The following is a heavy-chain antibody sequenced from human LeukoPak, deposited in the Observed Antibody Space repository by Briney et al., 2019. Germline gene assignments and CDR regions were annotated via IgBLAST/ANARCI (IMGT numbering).Heavy chain of an antibody. CDR3: ARDLGSGYENYFDY. V-gene: IGHV3-7*01. CDR1: GFTFSSYW. CDR2: IKQDGSER. J-gene: IGHJ4*02. Sequence: GGSLRLSCAASGFTFSSYWMSWVRQAPGKGLEWVANIKQDGSERYYVDSVKGRFTISRDNAKNSLYLQMNSLRAEDTAVYYCARDLGSGYENYFDYWGQGTLVTVSS. D-gene: IGHD5-12*01.